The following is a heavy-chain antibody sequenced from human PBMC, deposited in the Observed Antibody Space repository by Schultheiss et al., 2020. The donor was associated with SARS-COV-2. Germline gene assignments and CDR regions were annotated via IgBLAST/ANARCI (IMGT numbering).Heavy chain of an antibody. J-gene: IGHJ4*02. Sequence: SETLSLTCTVSGGSISSYYWSWIRQHPGKGLEYIGYIYYSGSTNYNPSLKSRVTISVDTSKNQFSLKLSSVTAADTAVYYCARNKGYYAYYFDYWGQGTLVTVSS. CDR2: IYYSGST. V-gene: IGHV4-59*12. CDR3: ARNKGYYAYYFDY. D-gene: IGHD1-26*01. CDR1: GGSISSYY.